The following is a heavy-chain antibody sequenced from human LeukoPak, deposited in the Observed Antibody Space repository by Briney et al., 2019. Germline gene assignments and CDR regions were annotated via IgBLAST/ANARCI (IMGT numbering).Heavy chain of an antibody. V-gene: IGHV3-33*01. J-gene: IGHJ4*02. CDR3: TRYNNDHFDY. D-gene: IGHD1-14*01. Sequence: PGRSLRLSCAGSGFTLGGYGMHWFRQTPGKGLEWVAVIAYDGSRAFYADSVKGRFTISRDNSKNTMSVQMDDLRADDTAVYYCTRYNNDHFDYWGQGTLVTVSS. CDR1: GFTLGGYG. CDR2: IAYDGSRA.